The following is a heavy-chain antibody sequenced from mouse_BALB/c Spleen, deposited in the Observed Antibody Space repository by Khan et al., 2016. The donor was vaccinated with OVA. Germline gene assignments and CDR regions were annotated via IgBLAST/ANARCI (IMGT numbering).Heavy chain of an antibody. CDR3: ARYYGNYFDY. D-gene: IGHD2-1*01. Sequence: QVQLQQSGAELVRPGASVKLSCKTSGYIFTSYWIHWVKQRSGQGLEWIARIYPGTGNTYYNEKFKGNAIVTADKSSSTVYMQLSSLKSEDSAVYFCARYYGNYFDYWGQGTTLTVSS. V-gene: IGHV1S132*01. J-gene: IGHJ2*01. CDR1: GYIFTSYW. CDR2: IYPGTGNT.